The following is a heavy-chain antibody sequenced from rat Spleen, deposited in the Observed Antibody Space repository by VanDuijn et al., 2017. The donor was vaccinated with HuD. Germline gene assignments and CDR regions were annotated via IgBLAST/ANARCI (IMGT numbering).Heavy chain of an antibody. CDR1: GFSLTSYG. V-gene: IGHV2-13*01. CDR3: ATATEGPYVLDA. D-gene: IGHD1-11*01. CDR2: IWGNGNT. Sequence: QVQLKESGPGLVQPSQTLSLTCTVSGFSLTSYGVTWVRQPPGKGLEWMGLIWGNGNTNYNSVFKSRLSISRDTSKSQVYLKMNSLQTEDTATYYCATATEGPYVLDAWGQGASVTVSS. J-gene: IGHJ4*01.